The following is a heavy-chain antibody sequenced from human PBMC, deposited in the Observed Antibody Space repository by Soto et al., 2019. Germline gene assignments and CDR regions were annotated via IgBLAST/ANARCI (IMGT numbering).Heavy chain of an antibody. CDR3: ARGGYRYGYPKPFDY. CDR1: GYTFTSYY. CDR2: INPSGGST. V-gene: IGHV1-46*01. Sequence: ASVKVSCKASGYTFTSYYMHWVRQAPGQGLEWMGIINPSGGSTSYAQKFQGRVTMTRDTSTSTVYMELSSLRSEDTAVYYCARGGYRYGYPKPFDYWGQGTLVTVSS. J-gene: IGHJ4*02. D-gene: IGHD5-18*01.